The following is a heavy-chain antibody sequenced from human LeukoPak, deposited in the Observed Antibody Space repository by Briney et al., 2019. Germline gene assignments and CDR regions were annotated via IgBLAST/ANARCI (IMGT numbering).Heavy chain of an antibody. J-gene: IGHJ1*01. CDR2: IYYSGST. CDR3: ARDKGWGGYSAPFQR. D-gene: IGHD3-3*01. Sequence: SETLSLTCTVSGGSVSSGSYYWSWIRQPPGKGLEWIGYIYYSGSTNYNPSLKSRVTISVDTSKNQFSLKLSSVTAADTAVYYCARDKGWGGYSAPFQRWGQGTLVTVSS. V-gene: IGHV4-61*01. CDR1: GGSVSSGSYY.